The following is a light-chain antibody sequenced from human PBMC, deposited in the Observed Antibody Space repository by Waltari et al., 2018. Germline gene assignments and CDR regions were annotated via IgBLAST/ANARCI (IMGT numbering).Light chain of an antibody. CDR2: SNK. Sequence: QSVLTQPPSASGTPGQRVTIPCSGSRATIGSNTVNWSQQLPGTAPKLLIYSNKQRPSGVPDRFSGSKSGTSASLAISGLQSEDEADYYCAAWDDSLNGYVFGTGTKVTVL. J-gene: IGLJ1*01. CDR3: AAWDDSLNGYV. V-gene: IGLV1-44*01. CDR1: RATIGSNT.